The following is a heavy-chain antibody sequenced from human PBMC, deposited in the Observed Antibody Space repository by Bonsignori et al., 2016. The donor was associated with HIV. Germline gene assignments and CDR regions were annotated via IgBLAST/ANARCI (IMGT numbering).Heavy chain of an antibody. CDR1: GFTFSNAW. Sequence: GGSLRLSCAASGFTFSNAWMSWVRQAPGKGLEWVGRIKSKTDGGTTDYAAPVKGRFTISRDDSKNTLYLQMNSLKTEDTAVYYCTTVTYCGGDCYAGGSDLWGRGTLVTVSS. J-gene: IGHJ2*01. CDR2: IKSKTDGGTT. D-gene: IGHD2-21*01. CDR3: TTVTYCGGDCYAGGSDL. V-gene: IGHV3-15*01.